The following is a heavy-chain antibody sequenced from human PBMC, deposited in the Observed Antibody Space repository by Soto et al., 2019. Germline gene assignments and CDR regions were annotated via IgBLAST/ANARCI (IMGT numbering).Heavy chain of an antibody. D-gene: IGHD1-20*01. Sequence: SETLSLTCTVSGGSISSYYWSWIRQPPGKGLEWIGFIYFTGTTTYNPSLKGRVTMSVDTSKNQLSLEMNSVTAADTAVYYCARESSGNHNHNWFDPWGLGTLVTVSS. CDR1: GGSISSYY. CDR3: ARESSGNHNHNWFDP. CDR2: IYFTGTT. J-gene: IGHJ5*02. V-gene: IGHV4-59*01.